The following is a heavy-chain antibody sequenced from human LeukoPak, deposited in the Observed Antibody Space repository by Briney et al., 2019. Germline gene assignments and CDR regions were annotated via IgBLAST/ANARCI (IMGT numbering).Heavy chain of an antibody. Sequence: SETLSLTCTVSAGAIGSYYWTWVRQPADKGFEWIGHVYSDGTTNYNPSLKSRLTMSIDKAKNKFSLKVNSVTAADTAVYYCARVVSGGTFDLWGQGTLVSVSS. CDR3: ARVVSGGTFDL. CDR1: AGAIGSYY. D-gene: IGHD1-1*01. CDR2: VYSDGTT. J-gene: IGHJ4*02. V-gene: IGHV4-4*07.